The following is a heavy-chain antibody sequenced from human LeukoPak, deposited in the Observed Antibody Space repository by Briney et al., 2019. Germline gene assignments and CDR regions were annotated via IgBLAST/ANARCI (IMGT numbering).Heavy chain of an antibody. J-gene: IGHJ5*02. CDR1: GGSFSGYY. V-gene: IGHV4-34*01. D-gene: IGHD1-26*01. Sequence: SETLPLTCAVYGGSFSGYYWSWIRQPPGKGLEWIGEINHSGSTNYNPSLKSRVTISVDTSKNQFSLKLSSVTAADTAVYYCARKGSYLKNWFDPWGQGTLVTVSS. CDR3: ARKGSYLKNWFDP. CDR2: INHSGST.